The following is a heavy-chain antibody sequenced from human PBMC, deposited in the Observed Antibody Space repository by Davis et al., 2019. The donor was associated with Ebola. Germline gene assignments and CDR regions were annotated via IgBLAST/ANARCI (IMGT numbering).Heavy chain of an antibody. J-gene: IGHJ5*02. V-gene: IGHV3-66*01. CDR1: GFTVSSNY. Sequence: GGSLRLSCAASGFTVSSNYMSWVRQAPGKGLEWVSVIYSGGSTYYADSVKGRFTISRDNSKNTLYLQMNSLRAEDTAVYYCAREGITMVRGVIITSSGWFDPWGQGTLVTVSS. CDR2: IYSGGST. CDR3: AREGITMVRGVIITSSGWFDP. D-gene: IGHD3-10*01.